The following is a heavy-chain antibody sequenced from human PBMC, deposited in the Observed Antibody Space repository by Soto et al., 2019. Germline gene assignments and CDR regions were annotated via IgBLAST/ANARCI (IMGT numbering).Heavy chain of an antibody. V-gene: IGHV4-59*01. D-gene: IGHD1-1*01. CDR3: ARDLTISSTDGPLDP. J-gene: IGHJ5*02. CDR1: GGSMSRYY. Sequence: PSETLSLTSTVSGGSMSRYYWTWIRQPPGKGLEWIGNIHYTGSTNYNPSLKSRVTILLGTSTSQFSLKVSSVTAAGTAVYYCARDLTISSTDGPLDPWGHGTLVTVSS. CDR2: IHYTGST.